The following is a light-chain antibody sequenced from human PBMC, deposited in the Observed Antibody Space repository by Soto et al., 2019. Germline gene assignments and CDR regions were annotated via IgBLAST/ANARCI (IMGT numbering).Light chain of an antibody. V-gene: IGKV3-20*01. CDR2: GAS. CDR3: QQYGSSPWT. CDR1: QSVSSSY. J-gene: IGKJ1*01. Sequence: EIVLTQSPGTLSLSPGDRATLSCWASQSVSSSYLAWYQQKPGQAPRPLIYGASSRAIGIPDRFSGSGSGTDFTLTISRLEPEDFAMYYCQQYGSSPWTFGQGTKVEIK.